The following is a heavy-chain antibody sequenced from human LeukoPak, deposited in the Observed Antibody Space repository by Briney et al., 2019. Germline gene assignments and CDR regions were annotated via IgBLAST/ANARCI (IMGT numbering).Heavy chain of an antibody. CDR3: AKDFLHHYETSHGMDL. CDR2: ISARAATI. CDR1: GFDLGHYE. D-gene: IGHD3-22*01. Sequence: GGSLRLSCAASGFDLGHYEVNWVRQAPGKGLEWIAHISARAATIYYGDSVEGRFTISRDDAKNSLFLQMNSLRVEDTAIYYCAKDFLHHYETSHGMDLGGQGTTVTVS. J-gene: IGHJ6*02. V-gene: IGHV3-48*03.